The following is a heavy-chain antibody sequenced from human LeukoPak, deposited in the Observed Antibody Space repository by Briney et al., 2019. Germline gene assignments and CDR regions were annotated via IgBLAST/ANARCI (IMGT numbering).Heavy chain of an antibody. D-gene: IGHD1-14*01. V-gene: IGHV3-53*01. CDR1: GFTVITND. CDR2: LYSDGNT. J-gene: IGHJ4*02. Sequence: GGSLRLSCAASGFTVITNDMTWVRQAPGKGLEWVSVLYSDGNTKYADSVQGRFTISRDNSKNTLYLEMNSLSPDDPAVYYCARGVEPLAANTLAYWGQGTPVTVSS. CDR3: ARGVEPLAANTLAY.